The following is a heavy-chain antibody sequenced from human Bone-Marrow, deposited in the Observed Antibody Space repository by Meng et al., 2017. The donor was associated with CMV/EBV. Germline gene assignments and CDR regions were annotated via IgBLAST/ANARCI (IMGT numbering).Heavy chain of an antibody. V-gene: IGHV3-23*01. CDR1: GFTFRSYA. J-gene: IGHJ4*02. CDR2: ISGGGGTT. D-gene: IGHD4-11*01. CDR3: AKDVGYSNPYYFDF. Sequence: ASGFTFRSYAINWVRQAPGKGLEWVSSISGGGGTTYYADSVKGRFTISRDSSKNTLYLQMNSLRAEDTALYYCAKDVGYSNPYYFDFWGRGTLVTVSS.